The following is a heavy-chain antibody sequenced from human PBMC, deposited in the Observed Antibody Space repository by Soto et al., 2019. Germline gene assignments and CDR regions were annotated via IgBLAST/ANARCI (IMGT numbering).Heavy chain of an antibody. Sequence: EVQLVESGGGLVQPGGSLRLSCAASGFTFSSYSMNWVRQAPGKGLEWVSYISSSSSTIYYADSVEGRFTISRDNAKTSLYLQMNSLRAEDTAVYYCARANYYGSPGDFDYWGQGTLVTVSS. V-gene: IGHV3-48*01. CDR3: ARANYYGSPGDFDY. CDR2: ISSSSSTI. J-gene: IGHJ4*02. D-gene: IGHD3-10*01. CDR1: GFTFSSYS.